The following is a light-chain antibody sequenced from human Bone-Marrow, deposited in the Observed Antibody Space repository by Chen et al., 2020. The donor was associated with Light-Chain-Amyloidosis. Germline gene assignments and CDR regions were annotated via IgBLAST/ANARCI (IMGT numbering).Light chain of an antibody. CDR1: DLPTKY. V-gene: IGLV3-25*03. Sequence: SYELTQPPSVSGSPGQPARITCSGDDLPTKYAYWYHQKPGQAPVLVIHRDTERPSGISERFSGSSSGTTATLTISGVQAEDEADYHCQSADSSGTYEVIFGGGTKLTVL. CDR2: RDT. CDR3: QSADSSGTYEVI. J-gene: IGLJ2*01.